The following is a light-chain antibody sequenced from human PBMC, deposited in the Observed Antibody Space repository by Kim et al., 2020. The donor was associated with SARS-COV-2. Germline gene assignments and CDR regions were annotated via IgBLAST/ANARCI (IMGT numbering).Light chain of an antibody. CDR3: QQSISPFT. V-gene: IGKV1-12*01. CDR2: AAS. CDR1: QGINNW. Sequence: DFQMTQSPSSVSASVGDRVTITCRASQGINNWLGWYQQKPGKAPKLLIYAASNLQSGVPSRFSGSGSGTDFTLTISSVQPEDFATYYCQQSISPFTFGPGTKVDIK. J-gene: IGKJ3*01.